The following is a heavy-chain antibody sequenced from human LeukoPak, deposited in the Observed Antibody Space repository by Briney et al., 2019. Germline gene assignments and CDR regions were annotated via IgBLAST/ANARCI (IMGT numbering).Heavy chain of an antibody. CDR3: ARVDSSYWYPSDY. D-gene: IGHD6-19*01. Sequence: ASVKVSCKASGYTFTSYDINWVRQATGQGLEWMGWMNPNRGNTGYAQKFQGGVTITSNTSIRTAHMELSSLGSEDTAVYYCARVDSSYWYPSDYWGQGTLVTVSS. CDR2: MNPNRGNT. J-gene: IGHJ4*02. CDR1: GYTFTSYD. V-gene: IGHV1-8*01.